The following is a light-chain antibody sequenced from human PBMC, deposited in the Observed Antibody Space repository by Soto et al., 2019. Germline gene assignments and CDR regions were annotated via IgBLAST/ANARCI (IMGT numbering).Light chain of an antibody. CDR1: SSDIGRYNY. CDR2: EVN. J-gene: IGLJ3*02. CDR3: GSYTSATTWV. V-gene: IGLV2-14*03. Sequence: SVLTQPASVSGSPGQSITISCTGTSSDIGRYNYVSWYQQLPGKAPKLIIYEVNKRPSGVSDRFSGSKSGNAASLTISGLQTDDEADYHCGSYTSATTWVFGGGTKLTVL.